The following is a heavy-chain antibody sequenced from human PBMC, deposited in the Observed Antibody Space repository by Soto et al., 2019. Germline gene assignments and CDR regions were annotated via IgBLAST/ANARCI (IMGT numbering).Heavy chain of an antibody. CDR1: GYTFTRYY. CDR3: ARDRFIAVAGVGARSLYY. CDR2: INPSGGST. D-gene: IGHD6-19*01. V-gene: IGHV1-46*01. Sequence: VASGKVCCKASGYTFTRYYMHWVRQAPGQGLEWMGIINPSGGSTSYAQKFQGRVIMTRDTSTSTVYMELSSLRSEDTAVYYCARDRFIAVAGVGARSLYYWG. J-gene: IGHJ4*01.